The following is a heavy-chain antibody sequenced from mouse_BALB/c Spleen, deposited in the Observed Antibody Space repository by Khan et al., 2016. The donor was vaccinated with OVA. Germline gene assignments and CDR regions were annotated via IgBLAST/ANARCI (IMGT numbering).Heavy chain of an antibody. CDR1: GYSITSGYY. V-gene: IGHV3-6*02. Sequence: DVQLQESGPGLVKPSQSLSLTCSVTGYSITSGYYWNWIRQFPGNKLEWMGYKVYDGSNNYNPSLKNRISITRDKSKNQFFLQLNSVTTEDAATYDCARCGRWFAHWGHGTLVTVSA. CDR2: KVYDGSN. J-gene: IGHJ3*01. CDR3: ARCGRWFAH.